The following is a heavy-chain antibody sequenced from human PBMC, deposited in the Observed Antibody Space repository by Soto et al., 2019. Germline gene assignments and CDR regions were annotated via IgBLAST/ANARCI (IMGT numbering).Heavy chain of an antibody. J-gene: IGHJ4*01. CDR2: IWHDGSKK. CDR1: GFTFSSHA. CDR3: ARDPGYSGFDFDY. D-gene: IGHD5-12*01. V-gene: IGHV3-33*01. Sequence: QVQLVESGGGVVQPGRSLRLSCAASGFTFSSHAMHWVRQAPGKGLEWVAVIWHDGSKKYYADSVKGRFTVARDDSKHTLYLQMNSLRVDDTAVYYCARDPGYSGFDFDYWGHGTLVIVSS.